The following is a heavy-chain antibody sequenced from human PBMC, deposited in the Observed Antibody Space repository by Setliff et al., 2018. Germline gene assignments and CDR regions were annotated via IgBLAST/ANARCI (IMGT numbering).Heavy chain of an antibody. V-gene: IGHV3-33*08. CDR3: ARTCSGSGCYAGLES. D-gene: IGHD2-15*01. J-gene: IGHJ4*02. Sequence: GGSLRLSCAASGFTFSSYRMHWVRQAPSKGLEWVAVIWDDGGNKYHADSVKGRFTISRDNSKNTLYLQMNSLRPEDTAVYYCARTCSGSGCYAGLESWGQGTPVTVS. CDR1: GFTFSSYR. CDR2: IWDDGGNK.